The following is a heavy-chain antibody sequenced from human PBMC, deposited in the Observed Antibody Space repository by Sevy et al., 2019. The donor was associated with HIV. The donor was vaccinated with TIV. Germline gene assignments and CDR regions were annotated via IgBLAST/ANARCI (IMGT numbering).Heavy chain of an antibody. V-gene: IGHV3-48*02. CDR1: GCTFSSSI. Sequence: GGSLRLSCAASGCTFSSSIINWVRQAPGKGLEWVSSISGTGSTIYYADSVKGRFTISRENAKNSLYLQMHSLRDEDTAVYYCARSDYGDYVGWFDPWGQGTLVTVSS. CDR2: ISGTGSTI. J-gene: IGHJ5*02. CDR3: ARSDYGDYVGWFDP. D-gene: IGHD4-17*01.